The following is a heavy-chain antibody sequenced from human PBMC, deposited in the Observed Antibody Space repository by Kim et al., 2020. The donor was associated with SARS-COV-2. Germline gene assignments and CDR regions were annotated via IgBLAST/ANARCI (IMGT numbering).Heavy chain of an antibody. CDR3: AIRSTSGWDYFHY. Sequence: GGSLRLSCEASGFTFRSYAMNWVRQAPGKSLEWVSTISDGGSGTRYADSVKGRFTISRDNSKNTLFLQMNSLRVEDTAVYYCAIRSTSGWDYFHYWGQGTLVAVSS. CDR2: ISDGGSGT. J-gene: IGHJ4*02. D-gene: IGHD6-19*01. CDR1: GFTFRSYA. V-gene: IGHV3-23*01.